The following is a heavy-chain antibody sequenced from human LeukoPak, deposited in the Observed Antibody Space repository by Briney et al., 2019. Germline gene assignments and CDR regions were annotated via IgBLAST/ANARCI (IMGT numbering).Heavy chain of an antibody. J-gene: IGHJ4*02. CDR3: ARDQWLVPRGVDY. CDR1: GYTFTSYG. V-gene: IGHV1-18*01. CDR2: ISGYNGNT. D-gene: IGHD6-19*01. Sequence: ASVTVSCKASGYTFTSYGISWVRQALGQGLEWMGWISGYNGNTNYAQKFQGRVTMTTDTSTSTAYMELRSLRSDDTAVYYCARDQWLVPRGVDYWGQGTLVTVSS.